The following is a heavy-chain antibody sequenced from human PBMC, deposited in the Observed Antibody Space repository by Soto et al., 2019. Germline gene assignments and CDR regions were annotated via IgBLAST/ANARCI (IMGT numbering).Heavy chain of an antibody. Sequence: ASVKVSCKASGYTFTGYYMHWVRQAPGQGLEWMGWINPNSGGTNYAQKFQGRVTMTRDTSISTAYMELSRLRSDDTAVYYCATDDYSNSYYYYGMDVWGQGTTVTVSS. CDR2: INPNSGGT. D-gene: IGHD4-4*01. CDR1: GYTFTGYY. CDR3: ATDDYSNSYYYYGMDV. V-gene: IGHV1-2*02. J-gene: IGHJ6*02.